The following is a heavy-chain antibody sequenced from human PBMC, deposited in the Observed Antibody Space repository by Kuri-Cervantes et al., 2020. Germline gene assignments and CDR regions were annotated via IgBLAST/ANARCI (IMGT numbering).Heavy chain of an antibody. V-gene: IGHV4-38-2*01. J-gene: IGHJ6*03. CDR1: GYSIRSGYY. CDR2: IYYSGST. CDR3: VGVLTSFPYYMDV. D-gene: IGHD3-3*01. Sequence: SETLSLTCAVSGYSIRSGYYWGWIRQPPGKGLEWIGSIYYSGSTYYNSSLSSRVAISVDTSKNFFSLKLTSVTAADTAVYYCVGVLTSFPYYMDVWGDGTTVTVSS.